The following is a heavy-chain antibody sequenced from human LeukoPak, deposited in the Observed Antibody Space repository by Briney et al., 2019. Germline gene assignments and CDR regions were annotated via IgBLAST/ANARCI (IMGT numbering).Heavy chain of an antibody. J-gene: IGHJ4*01. CDR2: IHWDSDK. V-gene: IGHV2-5*02. CDR1: GFSLTTSGVG. Sequence: SGPTLVKPTQTLMLTCTFSGFSLTTSGVGVGWIRQPPGKAPEWLARIHWDSDKRYRPSLRNRLNINKDTSKDQVVLTMTNMDPVDTATYYCAHSARYRIHYYVTWGHRILVTVSS. CDR3: AHSARYRIHYYVT. D-gene: IGHD3-16*01.